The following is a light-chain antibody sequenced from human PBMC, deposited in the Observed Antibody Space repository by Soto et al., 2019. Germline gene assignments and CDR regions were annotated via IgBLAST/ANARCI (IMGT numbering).Light chain of an antibody. CDR3: QQSYSNPLT. V-gene: IGKV1-39*01. Sequence: DIQMTQSPSSLSASVGDRLTITCRATQSISSHLNWYQQRPGKAPKLLIYAASSLQRGGQARFSGSRSGTDFTLTISSLQPEDVATYYCQQSYSNPLTFGGGTKVELK. J-gene: IGKJ4*01. CDR1: QSISSH. CDR2: AAS.